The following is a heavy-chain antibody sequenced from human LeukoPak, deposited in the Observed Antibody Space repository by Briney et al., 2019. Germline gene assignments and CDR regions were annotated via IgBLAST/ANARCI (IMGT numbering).Heavy chain of an antibody. D-gene: IGHD4-23*01. CDR2: IYFSGST. Sequence: SETLSLTCIVSGASVSSYYWSWIRLPPGKGLEWIGYIYFSGSTNYNPSLKSRVTMSADTSNNQFSLKLSSVTAADTAVYYCARNHDYGGPNFDYWGQGMLVIVSS. CDR3: ARNHDYGGPNFDY. CDR1: GASVSSYY. J-gene: IGHJ4*02. V-gene: IGHV4-59*08.